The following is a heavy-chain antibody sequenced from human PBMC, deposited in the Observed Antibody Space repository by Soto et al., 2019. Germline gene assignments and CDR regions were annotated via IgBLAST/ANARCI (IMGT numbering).Heavy chain of an antibody. V-gene: IGHV1-18*04. J-gene: IGHJ6*02. CDR2: ISAYNGNT. D-gene: IGHD2-2*01. CDR3: ARVYCSSTSYCYYYYGMDV. CDR1: GYTFTSYG. Sequence: GASVKVSCKASGYTFTSYGISWVRQAPGQGLEWMGWISAYNGNTNYAQKLQGRVTMTTDTSTSTAYMELRSLRSDDTAVYYCARVYCSSTSYCYYYYGMDVWGQGTTVTVSS.